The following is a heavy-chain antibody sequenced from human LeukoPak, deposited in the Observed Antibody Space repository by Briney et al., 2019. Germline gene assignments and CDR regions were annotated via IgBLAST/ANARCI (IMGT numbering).Heavy chain of an antibody. CDR1: GYSISTDYH. D-gene: IGHD3-22*01. V-gene: IGHV4-38-2*02. CDR2: INHRGST. CDR3: ARVGDTSGYYQHFDY. J-gene: IGHJ4*01. Sequence: PSETLSLTCSVSGYSISTDYHWGWIRQAPGKGLEWIGIINHRGSTNYNPSLKSRVTISPDTSKNQFSLKLSSVTAADTAVYYCARVGDTSGYYQHFDYWGQGTLVTVSS.